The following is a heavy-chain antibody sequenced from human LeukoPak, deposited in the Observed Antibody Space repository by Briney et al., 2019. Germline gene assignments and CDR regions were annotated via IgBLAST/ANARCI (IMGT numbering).Heavy chain of an antibody. D-gene: IGHD2-8*01. CDR3: ARDNAVGFDY. CDR1: GFTFSSYS. V-gene: IGHV3-48*01. CDR2: ISSSSSTI. J-gene: IGHJ4*02. Sequence: GGSLRLSCAASGFTFSSYSMNWVRQAPGKRLEWVSYISSSSSTIYYADSVKGRFAISRDNAKNSLYLQMNSLRAEDTAVYYCARDNAVGFDYWGQGTLVTVSS.